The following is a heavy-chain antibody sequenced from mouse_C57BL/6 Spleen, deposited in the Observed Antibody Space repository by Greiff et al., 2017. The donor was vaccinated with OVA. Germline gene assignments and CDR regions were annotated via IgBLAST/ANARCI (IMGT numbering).Heavy chain of an antibody. CDR3: ARGGVGCDY. V-gene: IGHV3-6*01. J-gene: IGHJ2*01. CDR2: ISYDGSN. CDR1: GYSITSGYY. Sequence: EVQLQQSGPGLVKPSQSLSLTCSVTGYSITSGYYWNWIRQFPGNKLEWMGYISYDGSNNYNPSLKNRISITRDTSKNQFFLKLNSVTTEDTATYYCARGGVGCDYWGQGTTLTVSS.